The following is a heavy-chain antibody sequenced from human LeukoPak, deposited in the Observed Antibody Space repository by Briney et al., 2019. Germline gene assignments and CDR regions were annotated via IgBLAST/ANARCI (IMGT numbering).Heavy chain of an antibody. V-gene: IGHV5-51*01. Sequence: GKSLKISCKCSGSSFTIYWIGWVRQMPGKGLEWMGFIYGGESDTRYSPSFEGQVTISADKSISTAYLQWSSLKASDTAIYYCARQRNIGSAGSDYYGMDVWGKGTTVTVSS. CDR3: ARQRNIGSAGSDYYGMDV. CDR2: IYGGESDT. J-gene: IGHJ6*04. D-gene: IGHD6-13*01. CDR1: GSSFTIYW.